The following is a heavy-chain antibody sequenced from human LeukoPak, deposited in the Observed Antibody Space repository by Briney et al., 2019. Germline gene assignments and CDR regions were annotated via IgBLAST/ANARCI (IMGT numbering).Heavy chain of an antibody. CDR3: AESKVVVVAATSSFDY. CDR1: GFTFGSYA. J-gene: IGHJ4*02. CDR2: ISYDGSNK. Sequence: GGSLRLSCAASGFTFGSYAMHWVRQAPGKGLEWVALISYDGSNKYYTDSVKGRFTLSRDNSKNTLYLQMNSLRAEDTAVYYCAESKVVVVAATSSFDYWGQGTLVTVSS. V-gene: IGHV3-30-3*01. D-gene: IGHD2-15*01.